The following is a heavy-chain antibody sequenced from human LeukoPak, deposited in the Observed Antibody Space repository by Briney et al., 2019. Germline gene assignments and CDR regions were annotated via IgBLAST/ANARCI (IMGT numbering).Heavy chain of an antibody. J-gene: IGHJ4*02. CDR3: LGYCSGGSCYGSLDY. V-gene: IGHV3-30*09. D-gene: IGHD2-15*01. Sequence: PGGSLRLSCAASGFTFSSYAMHWVRQAPGKGLEWVAVISYDGSNKYYADPVKGRFAISRDNSKNTLYLQMNSLRAEDTAVYYCLGYCSGGSCYGSLDYWGQGTLVTVSS. CDR2: ISYDGSNK. CDR1: GFTFSSYA.